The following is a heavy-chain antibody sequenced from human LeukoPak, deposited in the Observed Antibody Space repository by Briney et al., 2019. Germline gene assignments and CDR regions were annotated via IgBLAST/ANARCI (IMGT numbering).Heavy chain of an antibody. CDR2: ISSISSYI. CDR1: GFTFSSYS. J-gene: IGHJ6*03. Sequence: PGGSLRLSCAASGFTFSSYSMNWVRQAPGKGLEWVSSISSISSYIYYADSVKGRFTISRDNAKHSLYLQMNSLRAEDTAVYYCARDSYCSSTSCYLGYYYMDVWGKGTTVTVSS. CDR3: ARDSYCSSTSCYLGYYYMDV. D-gene: IGHD2-2*01. V-gene: IGHV3-21*01.